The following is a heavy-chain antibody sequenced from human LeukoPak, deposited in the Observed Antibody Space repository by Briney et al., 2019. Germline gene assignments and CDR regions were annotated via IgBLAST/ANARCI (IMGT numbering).Heavy chain of an antibody. Sequence: SETLSLTCTVSGGSISSHYWSWIRQPPGKGLEWIGYIYYSGSTNYNPSIKSRVTISVDTSKNQFSLKLSSVTAADTAVYYCAREYCSSTSCYPYCFDYWGQGTLVTVSS. CDR1: GGSISSHY. J-gene: IGHJ4*02. CDR2: IYYSGST. V-gene: IGHV4-59*11. D-gene: IGHD2-2*01. CDR3: AREYCSSTSCYPYCFDY.